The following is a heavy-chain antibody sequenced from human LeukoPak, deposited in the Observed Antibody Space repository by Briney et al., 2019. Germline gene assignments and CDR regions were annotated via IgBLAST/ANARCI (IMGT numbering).Heavy chain of an antibody. J-gene: IGHJ4*02. Sequence: ASVKVSCKASGYTFTSYDINWVRQATGQGLEWMGWMNPNSGNTGYAQKFQRRVTMTRNTSISTTYMELSSLRSEDTAVYYCVIVRAATPFEAFDYWGQGTLVTVSS. D-gene: IGHD2-2*01. CDR1: GYTFTSYD. CDR2: MNPNSGNT. V-gene: IGHV1-8*01. CDR3: VIVRAATPFEAFDY.